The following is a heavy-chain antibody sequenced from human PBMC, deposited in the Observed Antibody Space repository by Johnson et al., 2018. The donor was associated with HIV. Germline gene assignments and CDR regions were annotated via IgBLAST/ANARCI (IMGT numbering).Heavy chain of an antibody. CDR2: IRYDGSNK. CDR3: AREVNAFDI. Sequence: QVQLVESGGGVVQPGGSLRLSCAVSGFTFTSYGMHWVRQAPGKGLEWVAFIRYDGSNKYYADSVKGRFTISRDNSKNTLYLQMNSLRAEDTAVYYCAREVNAFDIWGQGTVVTVSS. V-gene: IGHV3-30*02. D-gene: IGHD3-22*01. J-gene: IGHJ3*02. CDR1: GFTFTSYG.